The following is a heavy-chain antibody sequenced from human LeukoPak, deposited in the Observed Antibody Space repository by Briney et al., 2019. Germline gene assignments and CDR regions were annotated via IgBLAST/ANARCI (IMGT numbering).Heavy chain of an antibody. D-gene: IGHD5-12*01. CDR3: ARVYLSGYDSPRLRYFDY. V-gene: IGHV6-1*01. CDR2: TYYRSKWYN. Sequence: SQTLSLTCAISGDSVSSNSAAWNWIRQSSSRGLEWLGRTYYRSKWYNDYAVSVKSRITINPDTSKNQFSLQLNSVTPEDTAVYYCARVYLSGYDSPRLRYFDYWGQGTLVTVSS. J-gene: IGHJ4*02. CDR1: GDSVSSNSAA.